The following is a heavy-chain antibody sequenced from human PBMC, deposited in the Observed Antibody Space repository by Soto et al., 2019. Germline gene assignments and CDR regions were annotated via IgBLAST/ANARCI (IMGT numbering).Heavy chain of an antibody. CDR2: IIPLFGTA. CDR3: PIPKGSYSSGYYYFDY. J-gene: IGHJ4*02. D-gene: IGHD6-19*01. Sequence: QVQLVQSGAEVKQPGSSVKVSCKTSGGTFSTYAIYWVRQAPGQGLEWMGAIIPLFGTADYAQKFQGRVTITADESTSIAYMELSSLRSENTAVYYCPIPKGSYSSGYYYFDYWGQGTLVTGYS. V-gene: IGHV1-69*01. CDR1: GGTFSTYA.